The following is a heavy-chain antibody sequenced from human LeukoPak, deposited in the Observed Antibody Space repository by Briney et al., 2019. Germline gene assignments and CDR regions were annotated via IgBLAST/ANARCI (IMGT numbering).Heavy chain of an antibody. CDR2: ISYDGSNK. CDR1: GFTFSSYA. Sequence: GGSLRLSCAASGFTFSSYAMHWVRQAPGKGLEWVAVISYDGSNKYYADSVKGRFTISRDNSKNTLYLQMNSLRAEDTAVYYCARDLRRQQLASRYYYGMDVWGQGTTVTVSS. CDR3: ARDLRRQQLASRYYYGMDV. J-gene: IGHJ6*02. D-gene: IGHD6-13*01. V-gene: IGHV3-30*04.